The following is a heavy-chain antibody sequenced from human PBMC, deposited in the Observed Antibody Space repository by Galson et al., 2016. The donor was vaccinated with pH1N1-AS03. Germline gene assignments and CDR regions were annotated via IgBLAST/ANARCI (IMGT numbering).Heavy chain of an antibody. D-gene: IGHD5-24*01. CDR2: ISAYNGNT. CDR3: TTVGGEGYNCYFYGMDV. Sequence: QSGAEVKKPGASVKVSCKASGYTFTSYGITWVRQAPGQGLEWMGWISAYNGNTKYAQKFPGRVTMTTDTSTSTAYMALRSLRSGDTAVYYCTTVGGEGYNCYFYGMDVWGQGTTVTVSS. J-gene: IGHJ6*02. CDR1: GYTFTSYG. V-gene: IGHV1-18*01.